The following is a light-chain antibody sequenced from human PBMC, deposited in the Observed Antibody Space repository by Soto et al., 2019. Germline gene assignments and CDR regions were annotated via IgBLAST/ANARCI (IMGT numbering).Light chain of an antibody. J-gene: IGKJ5*01. V-gene: IGKV3-11*01. Sequence: EIVLPQSPATLSLSPGERATLSCRASQSVSSYLAWYQQKPGQAPRLLIYDASNRATGIPARFSGSGSGTDFTLTLSSLEPEDFAVYYCQQRSNWPPITLGQGKQLEIK. CDR3: QQRSNWPPIT. CDR2: DAS. CDR1: QSVSSY.